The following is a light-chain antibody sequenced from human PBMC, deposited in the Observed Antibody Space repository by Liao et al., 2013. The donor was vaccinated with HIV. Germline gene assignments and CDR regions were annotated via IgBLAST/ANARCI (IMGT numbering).Light chain of an antibody. J-gene: IGLJ1*01. CDR1: KLGNKH. CDR3: QAWDGYTGA. CDR2: QDT. V-gene: IGLV3-1*01. Sequence: SYDLTQPPSVSVSPGQTASISCSGDKLGNKHASWYQQKPGQSPTLVIYQDTQRPSGIPERFSGSSSGNPATLTIAGTQSMDEADYYCQAWDGYTGAFGTGTKLTVL.